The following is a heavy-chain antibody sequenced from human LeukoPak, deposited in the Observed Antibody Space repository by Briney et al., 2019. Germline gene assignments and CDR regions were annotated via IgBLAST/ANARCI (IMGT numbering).Heavy chain of an antibody. CDR3: ARRCYGATRLSAYYYYYLDV. CDR2: IYTSGST. V-gene: IGHV4-4*07. J-gene: IGHJ6*03. D-gene: IGHD3-16*01. CDR1: WVPIYQFL. Sequence: SETLSLTRSVSWVPIYQFLCRWSGQPAGKGLEWIGRIYTSGSTIYNPSLKSRVTMSVDTSKNQFSLKLSSVTAADTAVYYCARRCYGATRLSAYYYYYLDVWGKGTTVTVSS.